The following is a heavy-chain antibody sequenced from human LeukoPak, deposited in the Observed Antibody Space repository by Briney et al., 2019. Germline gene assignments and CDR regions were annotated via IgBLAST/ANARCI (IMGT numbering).Heavy chain of an antibody. CDR1: GFTFSSYA. CDR3: AKGGGPNPFDY. V-gene: IGHV3-23*01. J-gene: IGHJ4*02. CDR2: INDSGDST. Sequence: GGSLRLSCVVSGFTFSSYAMSWARQAPGKGLEWVSAINDSGDSTYYADSVKGRFTISRDNSKNTLYLQMNSLRAEDTAVYYCAKGGGPNPFDYWGQGTLVTVSS. D-gene: IGHD4-23*01.